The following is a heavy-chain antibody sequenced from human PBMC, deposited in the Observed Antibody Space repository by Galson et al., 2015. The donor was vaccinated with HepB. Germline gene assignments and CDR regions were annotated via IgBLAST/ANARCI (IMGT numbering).Heavy chain of an antibody. CDR2: IHYSGST. D-gene: IGHD2-2*01. CDR1: GDSISNNDYY. Sequence: SGTLSLTCTVSGDSISNNDYYWGWVRQPPGKGLEWIGNIHYSGSTFFNPSLKSRVTISVDTSKKQFSLKLTSVTAADTAVFYCARAPCSRNKCPYWYFDLWGRGTLVTVSS. V-gene: IGHV4-39*01. CDR3: ARAPCSRNKCPYWYFDL. J-gene: IGHJ2*01.